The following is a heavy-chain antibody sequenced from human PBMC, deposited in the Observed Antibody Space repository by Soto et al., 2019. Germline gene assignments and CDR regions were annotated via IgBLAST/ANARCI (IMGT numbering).Heavy chain of an antibody. CDR2: TYYQSKWYN. CDR3: ARGWLRSGFDY. D-gene: IGHD6-19*01. CDR1: GDRVSSNSAA. J-gene: IGHJ4*02. Sequence: QVQLQQSGPGLVKPSQTLSLTCGISGDRVSSNSAAWNWIRQSPSIGLDWLGRTYYQSKWYNDYAVSVKSRIPINPDTSQNQFSLQLNSVTPEDTAVYYCARGWLRSGFDYWGQGTLVTVSS. V-gene: IGHV6-1*01.